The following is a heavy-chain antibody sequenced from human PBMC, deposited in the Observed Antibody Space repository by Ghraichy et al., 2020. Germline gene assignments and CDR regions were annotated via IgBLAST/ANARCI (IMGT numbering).Heavy chain of an antibody. D-gene: IGHD6-19*01. CDR2: IYYTGTT. V-gene: IGHV4-39*01. J-gene: IGHJ4*02. CDR3: ARLDTSGPDDY. Sequence: SETLSLTCTVSGGSIGSTTFSWGWIRQPPGKGLEWIGNIYYTGTTYSAPSLRSRVTISVDTSKNQFSLRLSSVTAADTAVYYCARLDTSGPDDYWGQGTLVTVSS. CDR1: GGSIGSTTFS.